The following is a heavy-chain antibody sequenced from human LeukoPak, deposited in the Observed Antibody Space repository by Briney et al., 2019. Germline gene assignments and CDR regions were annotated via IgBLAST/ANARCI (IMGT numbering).Heavy chain of an antibody. V-gene: IGHV3-30*03. Sequence: PGGSLRLSCAASGFTFSSYGMHWVRQAPGKGLEWVAVISYDGSNKYYADSVKGRFTISRDNSKNSLYLQMNSLRAEDTAVYYCARSPYYYGSGSYWGQGTLVTVSS. CDR3: ARSPYYYGSGSY. J-gene: IGHJ4*02. CDR1: GFTFSSYG. CDR2: ISYDGSNK. D-gene: IGHD3-10*01.